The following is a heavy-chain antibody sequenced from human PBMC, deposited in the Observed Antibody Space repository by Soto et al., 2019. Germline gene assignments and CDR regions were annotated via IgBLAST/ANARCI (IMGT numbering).Heavy chain of an antibody. CDR3: ANGGWIVVVTDY. V-gene: IGHV3-23*01. D-gene: IGHD2-21*01. CDR2: ISGSGGST. J-gene: IGHJ4*02. Sequence: PGGSLRLSCAASVFTFSSYAMSFVRQAPGEGLEWVSAISGSGGSTYYADSVKGRFTISRDNSKNTLYLQMNSLRAEDTAVYYCANGGWIVVVTDYWGQGTPVTVSS. CDR1: VFTFSSYA.